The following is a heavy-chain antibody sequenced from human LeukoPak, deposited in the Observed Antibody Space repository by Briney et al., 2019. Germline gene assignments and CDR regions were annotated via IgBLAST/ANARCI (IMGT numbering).Heavy chain of an antibody. V-gene: IGHV3-23*01. J-gene: IGHJ4*02. CDR3: AKDFPTYCSSTSCYSIDY. CDR2: ISGSGGST. Sequence: GGSLRLSCAASGFTFSSYAMSWVRQAPGKGLEWVSAISGSGGSTYYADSVKGRVTISRDNSKNTLYLQMNSLRAEDTAVYYCAKDFPTYCSSTSCYSIDYWGQGTLVTVSS. CDR1: GFTFSSYA. D-gene: IGHD2-2*01.